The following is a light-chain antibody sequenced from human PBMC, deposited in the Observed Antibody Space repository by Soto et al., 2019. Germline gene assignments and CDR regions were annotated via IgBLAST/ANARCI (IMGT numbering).Light chain of an antibody. CDR1: SSDVGVYNY. V-gene: IGLV2-14*01. CDR3: NSYTSSSTDV. J-gene: IGLJ1*01. CDR2: DVN. Sequence: QSVLTQPASVSGSPGQSITISCTGASSDVGVYNYVSWYQQHPGKAPKVMIYDVNNRPSGVSNRFSGSKSGNTASLTISGLQAEDEADYYCNSYTSSSTDVFGTGTKLTVL.